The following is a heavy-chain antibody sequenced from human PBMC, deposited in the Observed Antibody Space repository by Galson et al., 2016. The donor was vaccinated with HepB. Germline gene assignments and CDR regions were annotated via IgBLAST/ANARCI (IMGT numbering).Heavy chain of an antibody. D-gene: IGHD3-3*01. CDR1: GFTFTDYY. CDR3: ASNWNYFDH. V-gene: IGHV3-11*01. J-gene: IGHJ4*02. CDR2: ISSSGLTI. Sequence: SLRLSCAASGFTFTDYYMSWIRQAPGKGLEWVSYISSSGLTIHYADSVKGRFTISRDNAKNSVYLHMNSLRVEDTAVYYCASNWNYFDHWGQGTLVTISS.